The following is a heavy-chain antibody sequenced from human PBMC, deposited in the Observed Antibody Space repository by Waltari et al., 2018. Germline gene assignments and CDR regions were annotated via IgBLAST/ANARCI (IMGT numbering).Heavy chain of an antibody. J-gene: IGHJ5*02. CDR1: GGSISSSSYY. V-gene: IGHV4-39*01. CDR3: ARLRLAAAVVDWFDP. D-gene: IGHD6-13*01. CDR2: IYYSGST. Sequence: QLQLQESGPGLVKPSETLSLTCTVSGGSISSSSYYWGWIRQPPGKGLEWIGSIYYSGSTYYTPSLKSRVTISVDTSKNQFSLKLSSVTAADTAVYYCARLRLAAAVVDWFDPWGQGTLVTVSS.